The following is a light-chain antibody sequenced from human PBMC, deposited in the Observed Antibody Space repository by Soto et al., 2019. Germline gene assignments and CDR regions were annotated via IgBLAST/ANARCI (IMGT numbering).Light chain of an antibody. J-gene: IGKJ2*01. Sequence: AIRMTXSPXXXXASTGDRVTITCRATQGISNYLAWYQQKPGKAPKLLIYRASVLESGVPSRFIGGGSGTNFSLTISYLQSEDFATYYCQQYNSFPQTFGQGTKLEIK. V-gene: IGKV1-8*01. CDR3: QQYNSFPQT. CDR2: RAS. CDR1: QGISNY.